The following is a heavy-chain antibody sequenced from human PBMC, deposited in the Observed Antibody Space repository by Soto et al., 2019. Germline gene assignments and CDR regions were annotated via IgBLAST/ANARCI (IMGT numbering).Heavy chain of an antibody. CDR3: ARCSRNSCYSYGVDV. V-gene: IGHV3-48*02. CDR1: GFTFSNCG. Sequence: EVQLVESGGGLVQPGGSLRLSCAASGFTFSNCGMNWVRRTPGKGLEWVSYISDSGATKHYADSVKGRFTISGDNGKDSLYLQMNSLRDEDTAVYFCARCSRNSCYSYGVDVWGQGATVTVSS. J-gene: IGHJ6*02. D-gene: IGHD2-15*01. CDR2: ISDSGATK.